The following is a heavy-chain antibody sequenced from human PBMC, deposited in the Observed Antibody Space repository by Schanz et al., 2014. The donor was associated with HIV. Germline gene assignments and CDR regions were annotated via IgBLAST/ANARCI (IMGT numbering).Heavy chain of an antibody. J-gene: IGHJ4*02. Sequence: QVQLVQSGAEVKKPGASVKVSCKASGYTFIGYYIHWVRQAPGQGLEWMGWINPDSGGTKYVQKFQGRVSMTSDTSVSTAYMELSRLRSDDTAVYYCARDSGPGIYWGQGTLVTVSS. D-gene: IGHD3-10*01. CDR2: INPDSGGT. CDR1: GYTFIGYY. CDR3: ARDSGPGIY. V-gene: IGHV1-2*02.